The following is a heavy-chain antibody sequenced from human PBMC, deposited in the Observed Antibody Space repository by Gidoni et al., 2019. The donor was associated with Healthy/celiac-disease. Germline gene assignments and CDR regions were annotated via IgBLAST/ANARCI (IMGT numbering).Heavy chain of an antibody. D-gene: IGHD2-15*01. J-gene: IGHJ4*02. Sequence: EVQLVESGGGLVTPGAARVLSCAASGFPLRLYSMNRVRQASGKGLEWVSSISSSSSYIYYADSVKGRFTISRDNAKNSLYLQMNSLRAEDTAVYYCAISGGYCSGGSCGVDYWGQGTLVTVSS. V-gene: IGHV3-21*01. CDR2: ISSSSSYI. CDR1: GFPLRLYS. CDR3: AISGGYCSGGSCGVDY.